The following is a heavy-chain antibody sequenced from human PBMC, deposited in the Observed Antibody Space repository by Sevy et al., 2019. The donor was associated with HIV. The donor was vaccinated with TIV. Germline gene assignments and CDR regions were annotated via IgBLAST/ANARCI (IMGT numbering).Heavy chain of an antibody. CDR3: ARVGYAYGMDV. D-gene: IGHD5-12*01. Sequence: GGSLRLSCAASGFTFSSYDMHWVRQATGKGLEWVSAIGTAGDTYYPGSVKGRFTISRVNAKNSLYLQMNSLRAGDTAVYYCARVGYAYGMDVWGQGTTVTVSS. J-gene: IGHJ6*02. CDR2: IGTAGDT. CDR1: GFTFSSYD. V-gene: IGHV3-13*01.